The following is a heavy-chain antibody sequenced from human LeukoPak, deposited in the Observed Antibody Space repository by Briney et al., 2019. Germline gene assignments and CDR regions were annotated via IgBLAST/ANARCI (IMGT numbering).Heavy chain of an antibody. D-gene: IGHD5-12*01. CDR3: ARGLNVKATGYAFDI. J-gene: IGHJ3*02. CDR1: GYTFTTYD. V-gene: IGHV1-8*03. Sequence: ASVKVSCKASGYTFTTYDINWVRQATGQGLEWIGWMNPNTGNTGYAQKFQGRVTITRDISISTAYMELSSLRSEDTAVYYCARGLNVKATGYAFDIWGQGTMVTVSS. CDR2: MNPNTGNT.